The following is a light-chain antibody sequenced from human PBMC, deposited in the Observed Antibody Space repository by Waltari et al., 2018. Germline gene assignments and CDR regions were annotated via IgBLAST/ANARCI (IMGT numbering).Light chain of an antibody. CDR3: QQHGTLPAT. Sequence: MVLTQSPGTASLSPGERATLSCRASQSVGSSSLAWYQQKPGQAHRLVIYRASRRATGIPGRFSGSGSGTGFSLTISRRGPAYFAVYYCQQHGTLPATFGQGTKVEIK. CDR1: QSVGSSS. J-gene: IGKJ1*01. V-gene: IGKV3-20*01. CDR2: RAS.